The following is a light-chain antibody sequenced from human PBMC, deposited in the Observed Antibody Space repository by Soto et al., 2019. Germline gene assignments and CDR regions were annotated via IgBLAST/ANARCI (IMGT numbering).Light chain of an antibody. CDR1: SSDVGGYNY. CDR2: EVS. Sequence: QSALTQPASVSGSPGQSITISCTGTSSDVGGYNYVSWYQQHPGKAPKFMIYEVSNRPSGVSNRFSGSKSGNTASLTISGLQAEDEADYYCSSYTRNSTLVFGGGTKVTV. V-gene: IGLV2-14*01. J-gene: IGLJ2*01. CDR3: SSYTRNSTLV.